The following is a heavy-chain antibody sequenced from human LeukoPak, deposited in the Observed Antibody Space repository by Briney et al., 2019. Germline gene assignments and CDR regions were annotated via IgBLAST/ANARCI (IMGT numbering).Heavy chain of an antibody. CDR1: VYTFTRYA. J-gene: IGHJ5*02. CDR2: INTNTGNP. D-gene: IGHD3-22*01. Sequence: ASVKVSCKASVYTFTRYAMNGVRQAPGQGREGMGWINTNTGNPTYAQSFTGRVVFSLDTSVSTAYMKISSLKAEDTAVYYCARDRYSDSSGSTNWFAPWGQGPLVTVS. V-gene: IGHV7-4-1*02. CDR3: ARDRYSDSSGSTNWFAP.